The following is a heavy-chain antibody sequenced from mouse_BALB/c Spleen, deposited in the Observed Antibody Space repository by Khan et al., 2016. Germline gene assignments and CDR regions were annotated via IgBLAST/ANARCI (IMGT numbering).Heavy chain of an antibody. J-gene: IGHJ1*01. CDR2: ISSGGSYT. CDR3: ARGKGRRYWYYDV. CDR1: GFTFSSYG. Sequence: EVQLQESGGDLVKPGGSLKLSCAASGFTFSSYGMSWVRQTPDKRLEWVATISSGGSYTYYPDSVKGRFTISRDNAKNTLYLQMSSLKSEDTAMYYCARGKGRRYWYYDVWGAGTTVTGSS. D-gene: IGHD2-14*01. V-gene: IGHV5-6*01.